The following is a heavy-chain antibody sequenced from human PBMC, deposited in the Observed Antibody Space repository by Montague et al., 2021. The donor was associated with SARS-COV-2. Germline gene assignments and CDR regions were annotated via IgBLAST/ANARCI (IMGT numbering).Heavy chain of an antibody. V-gene: IGHV2-70*01. D-gene: IGHD6-19*01. Sequence: PALVKPTQTLTLTCTFSGFLLSTSGMCVSWIRQPPGKALEWLALXDWDDDKYYSTSLKTRLTISKDTSKNQVVLTMTNMDPVDTATYYCARISAGYSSGWSAFDYWGQGTLVTVSS. CDR1: GFLLSTSGMC. J-gene: IGHJ4*02. CDR2: XDWDDDK. CDR3: ARISAGYSSGWSAFDY.